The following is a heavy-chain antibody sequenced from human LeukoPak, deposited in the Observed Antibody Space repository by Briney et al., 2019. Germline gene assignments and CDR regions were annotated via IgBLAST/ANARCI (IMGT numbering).Heavy chain of an antibody. Sequence: GGSLRLSCAASGFTFSSYGMHWVRQAPGKGLEWVAVISYDGSNKYYADSVKGRFTISRDNSKNTLYLQMNSLRAEDTAVYYCAKGEYYYDSSGEFFDYWGQGTLVTVSS. CDR2: ISYDGSNK. D-gene: IGHD3-22*01. CDR1: GFTFSSYG. CDR3: AKGEYYYDSSGEFFDY. V-gene: IGHV3-30*18. J-gene: IGHJ4*02.